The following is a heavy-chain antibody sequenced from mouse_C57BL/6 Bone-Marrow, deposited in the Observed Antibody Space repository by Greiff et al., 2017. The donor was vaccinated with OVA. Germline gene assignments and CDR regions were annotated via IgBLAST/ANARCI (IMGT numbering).Heavy chain of an antibody. CDR3: ARRETPYWYFDV. CDR1: GFTFSDYG. Sequence: EVKLVESGGGLVKPGGSLKLSCAASGFTFSDYGMHWVRQAPEKGLEWVAYISSGSSTIYSADTVKGRFTISRDNAKNTLFLQMTSLRSEDTAMYYCARRETPYWYFDVWGTGTTVTVSS. V-gene: IGHV5-17*01. J-gene: IGHJ1*03. D-gene: IGHD3-2*01. CDR2: ISSGSSTI.